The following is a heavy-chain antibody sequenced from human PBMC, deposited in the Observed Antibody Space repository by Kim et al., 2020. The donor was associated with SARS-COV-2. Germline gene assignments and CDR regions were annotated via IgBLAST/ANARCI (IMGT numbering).Heavy chain of an antibody. CDR1: GFTFSSYW. D-gene: IGHD3-22*01. Sequence: GGSLRLSCAASGFTFSSYWMHWVRQAPGKGLVWVSRINSDGSSTSYADSVKGRFTISRDNAKNTLYLQMNSLRAEDTAVYYCARVGSTYYYDSSGYYNYWGQGTLVTVSS. CDR3: ARVGSTYYYDSSGYYNY. CDR2: INSDGSST. V-gene: IGHV3-74*01. J-gene: IGHJ4*02.